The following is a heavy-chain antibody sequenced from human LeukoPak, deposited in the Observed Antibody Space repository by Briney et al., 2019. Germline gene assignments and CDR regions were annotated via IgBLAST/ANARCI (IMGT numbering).Heavy chain of an antibody. J-gene: IGHJ5*02. D-gene: IGHD2-2*02. CDR1: GGSVSSGGYY. Sequence: SQTLSLTCTVSGGSVSSGGYYWSWIRQHPGKGLEWIGYIYYSGSTYYNPSLKSRVTISVDTSKNQFSLKLSSVTAADTAVYYCARLNPGGGYCSSTSCYSWFDPWGQGTLVTVSS. V-gene: IGHV4-31*03. CDR2: IYYSGST. CDR3: ARLNPGGGYCSSTSCYSWFDP.